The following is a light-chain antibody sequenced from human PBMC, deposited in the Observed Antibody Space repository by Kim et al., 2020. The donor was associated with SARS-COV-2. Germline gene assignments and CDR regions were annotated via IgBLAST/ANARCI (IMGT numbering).Light chain of an antibody. J-gene: IGKJ5*01. V-gene: IGKV1-16*02. CDR3: QKNNTYPHT. CDR1: QGIGNY. Sequence: ASVGERETISGRASQGIGNYLAWCKRRPGKAPKSLIFGASKLQDEVPSKVRGSGSGTDFTLTIRKLQPEDFANYYCQKNNTYPHTFGQGTRRGIK. CDR2: GAS.